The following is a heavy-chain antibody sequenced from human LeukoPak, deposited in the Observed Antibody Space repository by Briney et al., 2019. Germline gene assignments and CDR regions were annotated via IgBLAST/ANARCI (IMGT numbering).Heavy chain of an antibody. Sequence: TSETLSLTCAVYGGSFSGYYWSWIRQPPGKGLEWIGYVFSSGSTNYNPSLKSRVTMSLDTSRDQFSLRLNSVTAADTAIYFCATRPADSTWYGVFDFWSPGSLVTVSS. D-gene: IGHD6-13*01. CDR3: ATRPADSTWYGVFDF. V-gene: IGHV4-59*01. CDR2: VFSSGST. J-gene: IGHJ4*02. CDR1: GGSFSGYY.